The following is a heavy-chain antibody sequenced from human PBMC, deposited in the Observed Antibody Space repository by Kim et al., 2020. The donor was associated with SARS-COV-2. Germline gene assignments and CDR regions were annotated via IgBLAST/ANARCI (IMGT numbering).Heavy chain of an antibody. CDR3: AKAIPTPSSSLAVFDY. CDR2: ISGSGGST. V-gene: IGHV3-23*01. CDR1: GFTFSSYA. Sequence: GGSLRLSCAASGFTFSSYAMSWVRQAPGKGLEWVSAISGSGGSTYYADSVKGRFTISRDNSKNTLYLQMNSLRAEDTAVYYCAKAIPTPSSSLAVFDYWGQGTLVTVSS. J-gene: IGHJ4*02. D-gene: IGHD6-6*01.